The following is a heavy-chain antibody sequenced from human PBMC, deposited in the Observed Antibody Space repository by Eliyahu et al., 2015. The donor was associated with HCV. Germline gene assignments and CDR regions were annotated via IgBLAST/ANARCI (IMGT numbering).Heavy chain of an antibody. V-gene: IGHV3-49*03. J-gene: IGHJ4*02. CDR1: GFTFPDAT. Sequence: VELMESGGDFVQPGRSLTLSCSASGFTFPDATMSWLRQAPGKGLEWLASIRSAVSGGTTHYAPSVKGRFTISRDDSKAIAYLHMSSLRSEDTALYFCTRDLKDYYAWGHDHWGQGTMVTVSS. D-gene: IGHD3-10*01. CDR3: TRDLKDYYAWGHDH. CDR2: IRSAVSGGTT.